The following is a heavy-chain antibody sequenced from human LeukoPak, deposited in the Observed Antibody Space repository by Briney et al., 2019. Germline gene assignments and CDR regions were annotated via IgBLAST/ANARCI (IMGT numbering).Heavy chain of an antibody. D-gene: IGHD2-15*01. CDR2: IYYSGST. Sequence: PSETLSLTCTVFGGSISSSSYYWGWNRQPPGKGLEWIGSIYYSGSTYYNPSLKSRVTISVDTSKNQFSLKLSSVTAADTAVYYCARQPDIVVVVAAFSFDYWGQGTLVTVSS. V-gene: IGHV4-39*01. CDR1: GGSISSSSYY. J-gene: IGHJ4*02. CDR3: ARQPDIVVVVAAFSFDY.